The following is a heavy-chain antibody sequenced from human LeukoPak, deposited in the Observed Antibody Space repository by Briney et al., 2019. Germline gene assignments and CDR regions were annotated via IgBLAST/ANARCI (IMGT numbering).Heavy chain of an antibody. J-gene: IGHJ4*02. V-gene: IGHV3-74*01. CDR3: VGTIASRGSEY. CDR1: GFTFTNYW. CDR2: LPPDELGI. D-gene: IGHD6-6*01. Sequence: GGSLRLSCAASGFTFTNYWMHWVRQAPGLGLVWVSRLPPDELGIIYADSVKGRFTVSRDNAKNTVYLQMNNLRVDDTAMYYCVGTIASRGSEYWGQGALVTVSS.